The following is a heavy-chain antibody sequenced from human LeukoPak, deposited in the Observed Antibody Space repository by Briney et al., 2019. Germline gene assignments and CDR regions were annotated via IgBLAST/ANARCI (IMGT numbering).Heavy chain of an antibody. J-gene: IGHJ4*02. CDR3: ARKSAAAAGFDY. D-gene: IGHD6-13*01. CDR1: GFTFSSYS. V-gene: IGHV3-21*01. CDR2: ISSSSSYI. Sequence: GGSLRLSCAASGFTFSSYSMNWVRQAPGKGLEGVSAISSSSSYIYYADSVKGRFTISRDNAKTSLYLQMNSLRAEDTAVYYCARKSAAAAGFDYWGQGTLVTVSS.